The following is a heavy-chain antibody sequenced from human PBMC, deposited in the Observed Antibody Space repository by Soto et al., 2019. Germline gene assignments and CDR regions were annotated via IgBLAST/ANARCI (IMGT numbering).Heavy chain of an antibody. Sequence: GGSLRLSCAASGFTFSAYAFHWVRQAPGKGLEWLSVISYDGRETHYADSVEGRFIISRDSSKKTAYLQMNSLRGDDTAVYFCATDPVAVTGSFIDSWRQGPLVTVSS. CDR1: GFTFSAYA. J-gene: IGHJ4*02. V-gene: IGHV3-30-3*01. CDR2: ISYDGRET. CDR3: ATDPVAVTGSFIDS. D-gene: IGHD2-21*02.